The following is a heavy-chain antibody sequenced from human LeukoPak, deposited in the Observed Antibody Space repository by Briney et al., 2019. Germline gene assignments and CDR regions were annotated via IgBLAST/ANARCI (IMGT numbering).Heavy chain of an antibody. J-gene: IGHJ5*02. D-gene: IGHD3-9*01. CDR1: GGSISTSTYY. CDR2: IYYSGST. V-gene: IGHV4-39*01. Sequence: SETLSLTCTVSGGSISTSTYYWAWIRQPPGKGLEWIGSIYYSGSTYYNPSLKSRITISVDTSKNQFSLKLSSMTAADTAVYYCARSPLTGNYGDWFDPWGQGTLVIVSS. CDR3: ARSPLTGNYGDWFDP.